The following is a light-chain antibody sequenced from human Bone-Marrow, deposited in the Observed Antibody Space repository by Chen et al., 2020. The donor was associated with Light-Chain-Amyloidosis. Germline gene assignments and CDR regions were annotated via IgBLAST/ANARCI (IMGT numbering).Light chain of an antibody. CDR2: EVS. CDR3: SSYAGSNNLL. V-gene: IGLV2-8*01. CDR1: SSDVGGYNY. J-gene: IGLJ2*01. Sequence: QSALTQPPSASGSPGQSVTISCTGTSSDVGGYNYVSWYQQHPGKAPKLMIYEVSERPSGVPDRFSGSKSGHTASLTVSGLQAEDEADYYCSSYAGSNNLLFGGGTKLTVL.